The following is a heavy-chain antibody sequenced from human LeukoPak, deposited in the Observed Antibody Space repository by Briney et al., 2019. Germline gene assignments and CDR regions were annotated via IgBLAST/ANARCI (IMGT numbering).Heavy chain of an antibody. CDR3: AKDIYRGLDMATRPDY. D-gene: IGHD5-24*01. J-gene: IGHJ4*02. Sequence: GGSLRLSCAASGFTFDAMHWVRQAPGKGLEWVSLISGDADSTYYADSVKGRFTISRDDSKNSLYLQMNSLRTEDTAFYYCAKDIYRGLDMATRPDYWGQGTLVTVSS. CDR1: GFTFDA. CDR2: ISGDADST. V-gene: IGHV3-43*02.